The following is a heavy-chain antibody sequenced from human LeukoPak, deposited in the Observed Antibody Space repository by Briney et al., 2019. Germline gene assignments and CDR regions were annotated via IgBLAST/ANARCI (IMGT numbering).Heavy chain of an antibody. CDR1: GFTFSSYA. V-gene: IGHV3-30-3*01. CDR3: AKDSSRGYSSGWYEIVANWFDP. D-gene: IGHD6-19*01. Sequence: GGSLRLSCAASGFTFSSYAMSWVRQAPGKGLEWVAVISYDGSNKYYADSVKGRFTISRDNSKNTLYLQMNSLRAEDTAVYYCAKDSSRGYSSGWYEIVANWFDPWGQGTLVTVSS. J-gene: IGHJ5*02. CDR2: ISYDGSNK.